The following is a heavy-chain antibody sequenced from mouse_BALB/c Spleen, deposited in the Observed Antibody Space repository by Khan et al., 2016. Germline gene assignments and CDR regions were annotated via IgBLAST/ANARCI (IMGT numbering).Heavy chain of an antibody. J-gene: IGHJ4*01. V-gene: IGHV1-61*01. Sequence: QVQLQQSGTELVRPGASVKLSCKASGYSFTRYWMNWVKQRPGQGFEWIGMIHPSDSESRLNQKFKDKATLTVDNSSSIAYMQLSSPTAEDSAVYYCKRSGYGNHPYYAMDYWGQGTSVTVSS. CDR2: IHPSDSES. CDR3: KRSGYGNHPYYAMDY. CDR1: GYSFTRYW. D-gene: IGHD2-1*01.